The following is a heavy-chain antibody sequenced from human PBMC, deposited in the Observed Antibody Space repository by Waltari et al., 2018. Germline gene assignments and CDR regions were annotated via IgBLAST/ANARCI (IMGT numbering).Heavy chain of an antibody. CDR1: GFSSDW. Sequence: EVQLVESGGGLVQPGGSLRLSCEASGFSSDWMDWVCQAPGKGLQWVANINEDGGEKYYLGSVKRRFTISRDNAKKLVYLEMNSLRAEDTAIYYCSKRLEIWGRGTMVAVSS. CDR3: SKRLEI. V-gene: IGHV3-7*01. CDR2: INEDGGEK. J-gene: IGHJ3*02.